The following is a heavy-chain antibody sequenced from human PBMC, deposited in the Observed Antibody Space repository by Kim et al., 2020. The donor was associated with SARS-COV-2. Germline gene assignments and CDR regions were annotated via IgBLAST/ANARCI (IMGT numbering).Heavy chain of an antibody. D-gene: IGHD2-15*01. V-gene: IGHV4-59*08. CDR3: ARLLEGYCSGGSCYVFDY. Sequence: SETLSLTCTVSGGSISSYYWSWIRQPPGKGLEWIGYIYYSGSTNYNPSLKSRVTISVDTSKNQFSLKLSSVTAADTAVYYCARLLEGYCSGGSCYVFDYWGQRTLVTVSS. CDR2: IYYSGST. J-gene: IGHJ4*02. CDR1: GGSISSYY.